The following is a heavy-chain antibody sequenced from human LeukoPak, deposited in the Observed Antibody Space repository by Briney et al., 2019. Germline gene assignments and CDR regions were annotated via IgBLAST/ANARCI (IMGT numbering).Heavy chain of an antibody. D-gene: IGHD6-19*01. CDR2: INPNSGGT. CDR1: GYTFTGYY. J-gene: IGHJ4*02. V-gene: IGHV1-2*02. CDR3: ARDGVCSSGWYVDY. Sequence: ASVKVSCKASGYTFTGYYMHWVRQAPGQGLEWMGWINPNSGGTNYAQKFQGRVTMTRDTSISTAYMELSRLRSDDTAVYYCARDGVCSSGWYVDYWGQGTLVTVSS.